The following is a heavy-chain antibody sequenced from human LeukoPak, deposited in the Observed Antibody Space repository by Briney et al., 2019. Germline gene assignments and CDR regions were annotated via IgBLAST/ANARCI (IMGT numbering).Heavy chain of an antibody. J-gene: IGHJ4*02. Sequence: GGSLRLSCAASGFTFPDYAMHWVRQAPGKGLEWVSLISGDGGSTYYADSVKGRFTISRDNSKNSLYLQMNSLRSEHTALYYCAIGFLPGMAVAGVTGYWGQGTLVTVSS. CDR1: GFTFPDYA. CDR2: ISGDGGST. D-gene: IGHD6-19*01. V-gene: IGHV3-43*02. CDR3: AIGFLPGMAVAGVTGY.